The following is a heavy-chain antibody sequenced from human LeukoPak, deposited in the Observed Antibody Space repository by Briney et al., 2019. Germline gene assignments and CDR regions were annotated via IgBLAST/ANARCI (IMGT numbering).Heavy chain of an antibody. CDR2: ISSSSSYM. Sequence: GGSLRLSCAASGFTFSSYSMNWVRQAPGKGLEWVSSISSSSSYMYYADSVKVRFTISRDNAKNSLYLQMISLRAEDTALYYCARGPDNDILTPFDYWGQGTLVTVSS. V-gene: IGHV3-21*01. CDR1: GFTFSSYS. D-gene: IGHD3-9*01. J-gene: IGHJ4*02. CDR3: ARGPDNDILTPFDY.